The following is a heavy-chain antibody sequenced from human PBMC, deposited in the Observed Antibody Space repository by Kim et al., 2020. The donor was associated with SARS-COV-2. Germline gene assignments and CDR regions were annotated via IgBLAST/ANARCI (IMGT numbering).Heavy chain of an antibody. J-gene: IGHJ4*02. CDR3: ARRFCTNGVCSLDY. D-gene: IGHD2-8*01. CDR1: GGSSSRDY. CDR2: IYYSGST. Sequence: SETLSLTCTVSGGSSSRDYWNWIRQPPGKGLEWIGYIYYSGSTNYNPSLKSRVTISVDTSKNQFSLKLSSVTAADTAVYYCARRFCTNGVCSLDYLGQGT. V-gene: IGHV4-59*01.